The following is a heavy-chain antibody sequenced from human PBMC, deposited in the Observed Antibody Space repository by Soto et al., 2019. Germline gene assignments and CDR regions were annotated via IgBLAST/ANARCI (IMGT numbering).Heavy chain of an antibody. CDR1: GFTFSSYW. V-gene: IGHV3-74*01. CDR3: ARASQVPYGDSDFDY. J-gene: IGHJ4*02. CDR2: INSDGSST. D-gene: IGHD4-17*01. Sequence: GGSLRLSCAASGFTFSSYWMHWVRQAPGKGLVWVSRINSDGSSTSYADSVKGRFTISRDNAKNTLYLQMNSLRAEDTAVYYCARASQVPYGDSDFDYWGQGTLVTVSS.